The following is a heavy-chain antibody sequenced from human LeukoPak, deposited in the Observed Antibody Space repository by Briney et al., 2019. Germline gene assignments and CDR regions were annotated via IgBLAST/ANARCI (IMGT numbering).Heavy chain of an antibody. Sequence: GGSLRLSCAASGFTSSDYYMSWIRQAPGKGLEWVSYISSSGSTIYYADSVKGRFTISRDNAKNSLYLQMNSLRAEDTAVYYCASGWSGYYNYYYYMDVWGKGTTVTVSS. CDR3: ASGWSGYYNYYYYMDV. V-gene: IGHV3-11*04. D-gene: IGHD3-3*01. CDR1: GFTSSDYY. CDR2: ISSSGSTI. J-gene: IGHJ6*03.